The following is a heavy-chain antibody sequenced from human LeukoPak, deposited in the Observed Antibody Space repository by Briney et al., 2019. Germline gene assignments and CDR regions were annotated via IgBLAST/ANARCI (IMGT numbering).Heavy chain of an antibody. V-gene: IGHV1-24*01. CDR3: ATDNPALVGATGEYY. CDR2: FDPEDGET. J-gene: IGHJ4*02. CDR1: GYTLTELS. Sequence: ASVKVSCKVSGYTLTELSMHWVRQAPGKGLEWMGGFDPEDGETIYAQKFQGRVTMTEDTSTDTAYMELSSLRSEDTAVYYCATDNPALVGATGEYYWGQGTLVTVSS. D-gene: IGHD1-26*01.